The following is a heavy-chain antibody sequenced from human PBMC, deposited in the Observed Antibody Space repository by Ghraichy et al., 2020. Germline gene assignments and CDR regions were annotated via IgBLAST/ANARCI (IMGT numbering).Heavy chain of an antibody. CDR1: GFTISSYA. CDR2: ISGSGGST. V-gene: IGHV3-23*01. CDR3: AKGVTIVVFLNAFDI. Sequence: GGSLRLSCAASGFTISSYAMSWVRQAPGKGLEWVSAISGSGGSTYYADSVKGRFTISRDNSKNTLYLQMNSLRAEDTAVYYCAKGVTIVVFLNAFDIWGQGTMVTVSS. D-gene: IGHD3-22*01. J-gene: IGHJ3*02.